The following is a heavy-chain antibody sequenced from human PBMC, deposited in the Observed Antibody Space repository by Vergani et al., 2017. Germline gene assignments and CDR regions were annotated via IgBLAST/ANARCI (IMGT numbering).Heavy chain of an antibody. D-gene: IGHD3-22*01. CDR1: GGSLSSSNW. CDR2: IYHSGST. Sequence: QVQLQESGPGLVKPSGTLSLTCAVSGGSLSSSNWWSWVRQPPGKGLEWMGEIYHSGSTNYNPSLKSRVTISVDKSKNQFSLKLSSVTAADTAVYYCASLTGQYYYDSSGYFDYWGQGTLVTVSS. CDR3: ASLTGQYYYDSSGYFDY. V-gene: IGHV4-4*02. J-gene: IGHJ4*02.